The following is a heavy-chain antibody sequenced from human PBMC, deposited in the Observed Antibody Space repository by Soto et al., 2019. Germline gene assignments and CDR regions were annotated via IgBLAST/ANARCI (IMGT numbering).Heavy chain of an antibody. D-gene: IGHD2-2*01. CDR3: ARGTPPSVSLGYCYGMDV. CDR2: IWYDGSNK. J-gene: IGHJ6*02. V-gene: IGHV3-33*01. CDR1: GFTFSSYG. Sequence: QVQLVESGGGVVQPGRSLRLSCAASGFTFSSYGMHWVRQAPGKGLEWVAVIWYDGSNKYYADSVKGRFTISRDNSKNTLYLQMNSRRAEDTAVYYCARGTPPSVSLGYCYGMDVWGQGTTVTVSS.